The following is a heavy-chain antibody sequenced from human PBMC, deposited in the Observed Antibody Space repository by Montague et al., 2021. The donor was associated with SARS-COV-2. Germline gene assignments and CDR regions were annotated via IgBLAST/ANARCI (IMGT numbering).Heavy chain of an antibody. Sequence: PALVKPTQTLTLTCTFSGFSLSTSGMRASWIRQPPGKALEWLARIDWDDDKFYSTSLKTRLTISKDTSKNQVVLTMTNMDPVDTATYYCARSYYDILTAYYTLFDYWGQGTLATVSS. V-gene: IGHV2-70*04. D-gene: IGHD3-9*01. CDR3: ARSYYDILTAYYTLFDY. J-gene: IGHJ4*02. CDR1: GFSLSTSGMR. CDR2: IDWDDDK.